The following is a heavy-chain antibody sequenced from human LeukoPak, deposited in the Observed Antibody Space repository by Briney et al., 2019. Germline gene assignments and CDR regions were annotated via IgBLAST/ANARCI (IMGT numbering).Heavy chain of an antibody. CDR1: GFTFSSYA. J-gene: IGHJ4*02. D-gene: IGHD2-8*02. V-gene: IGHV3-23*01. CDR3: ARVVLISLSDYFDY. Sequence: PGGSLRLSCAASGFTFSSYAMSWVRQAPGKGLEWVSAISGSGGSTYYADSVKGRFTISRDNSKNTLYLQINSLRAEDTAVYYCARVVLISLSDYFDYWGQGTLVTVSS. CDR2: ISGSGGST.